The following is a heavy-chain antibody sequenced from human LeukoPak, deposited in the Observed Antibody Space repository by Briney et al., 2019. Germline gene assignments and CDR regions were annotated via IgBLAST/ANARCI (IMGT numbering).Heavy chain of an antibody. CDR1: GFTFSSYA. D-gene: IGHD3-22*01. CDR3: ARVQRLRYYDSSGCLDY. V-gene: IGHV3-30-3*01. J-gene: IGHJ4*02. CDR2: ISYDGSNK. Sequence: QPGGSLRLSCAASGFTFSSYAMHWVRQAPGKGLEWVAVISYDGSNKYYADSVKGRFTISRDNSKNTLYLQMNSLRAEDTAVYYCARVQRLRYYDSSGCLDYWGQGTLVTVSS.